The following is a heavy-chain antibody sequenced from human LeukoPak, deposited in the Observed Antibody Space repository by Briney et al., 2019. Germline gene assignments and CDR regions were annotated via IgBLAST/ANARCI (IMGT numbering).Heavy chain of an antibody. CDR2: IASETYGGTA. V-gene: IGHV3-49*04. CDR3: TRDQTPYY. Sequence: GVLRLSCAASGFSFSSYAMTWVRQAPGKGLEWVGFIASETYGGTAEYAASVKGRFTISRDDSKSIAYLQMNSLKTEDTAVYYCTRDQTPYYWGQGTLVTVSS. J-gene: IGHJ4*02. CDR1: GFSFSSYA.